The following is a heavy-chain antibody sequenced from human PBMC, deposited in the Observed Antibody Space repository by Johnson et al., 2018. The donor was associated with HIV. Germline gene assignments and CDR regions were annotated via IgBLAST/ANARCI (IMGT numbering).Heavy chain of an antibody. CDR2: INKDGSAT. CDR3: ARGGYCTGGVCLGDAFDI. V-gene: IGHV3-74*02. Sequence: MLLVESGGGLVQPGGSLRLSCAASGFIATSNYMTWVRQAPGKGLEWVSRINKDGSATSYADSVKGRFTIPRDNAKNTMYLQMNSLRAEDTALYYCARGGYCTGGVCLGDAFDIWGQGTMVTVSS. J-gene: IGHJ3*02. D-gene: IGHD2-8*02. CDR1: GFIATSNY.